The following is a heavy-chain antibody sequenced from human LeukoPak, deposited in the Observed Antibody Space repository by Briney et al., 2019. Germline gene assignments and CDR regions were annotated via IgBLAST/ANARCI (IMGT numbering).Heavy chain of an antibody. CDR1: GGAISSYY. V-gene: IGHV4-4*07. CDR2: IYTSGST. D-gene: IGHD3-10*01. CDR3: ARETPQGRESRAAFDI. J-gene: IGHJ3*02. Sequence: SVTLSLTCPVPGGAISSYYWSWIRQPAAKGLEWIGRIYTSGSTNYNPALKSRVTMSVDTSKNQFSLKLSSVTAADTAVYYCARETPQGRESRAAFDIWGQGTMVTVSS.